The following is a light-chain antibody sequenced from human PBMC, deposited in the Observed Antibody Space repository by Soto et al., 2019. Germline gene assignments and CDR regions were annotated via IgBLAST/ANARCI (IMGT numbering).Light chain of an antibody. Sequence: QPVLTQPPSASGTPGQRVTISCSGSTSNIGDNYVCWYQQFPGTAPKLLIYSNNQRSSGVPARFSGSKSGTSGSLAISGLQPEDESDYYCSSWDDSLNGLVFGGGTKVTVL. V-gene: IGLV1-44*01. CDR1: TSNIGDNY. CDR3: SSWDDSLNGLV. CDR2: SNN. J-gene: IGLJ2*01.